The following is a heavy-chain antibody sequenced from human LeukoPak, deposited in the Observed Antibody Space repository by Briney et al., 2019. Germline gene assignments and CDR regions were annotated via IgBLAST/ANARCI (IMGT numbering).Heavy chain of an antibody. V-gene: IGHV3-23*01. J-gene: IGHJ6*02. CDR2: ISGGGGGT. Sequence: PGGSLRLSCAASGFTFSSYAMSWVRQAPGKGVEWVSTISGGGGGTYYADSVKGRFTISRDNSKNTLYLQMNSLRAEDTAVYYCAKDVSGGYRDYYYGMDVWGQGTTVTVSS. D-gene: IGHD3-22*01. CDR3: AKDVSGGYRDYYYGMDV. CDR1: GFTFSSYA.